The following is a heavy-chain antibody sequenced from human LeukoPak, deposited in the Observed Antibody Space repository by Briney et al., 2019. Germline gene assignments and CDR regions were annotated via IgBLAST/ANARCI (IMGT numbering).Heavy chain of an antibody. D-gene: IGHD6-19*01. CDR3: ARSRGSSGWFAFDI. CDR2: MNPNSGNT. J-gene: IGHJ3*02. Sequence: GESLKISCKVSGDNFASYGITWVRQAPGQGLEWMGWMNPNSGNTGYAQKFQGRVTMTRNTSISTAYMELSSLRSEDTAVYYCARSRGSSGWFAFDIWGQGTMVTVSS. V-gene: IGHV1-8*02. CDR1: GDNFASYG.